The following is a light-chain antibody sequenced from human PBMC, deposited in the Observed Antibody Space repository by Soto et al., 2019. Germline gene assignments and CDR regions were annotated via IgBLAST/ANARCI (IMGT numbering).Light chain of an antibody. J-gene: IGLJ2*01. Sequence: QSVLTQPPSASGTPGQRVTISCSGSSSNIGNNYVNWYQQLPGTAPKLLIYGNNNRPSGVPDRFSGSKSGTSASLAITGLQAEDEGDYYCQSYDSSLNDSGVFGGGTKLTVL. V-gene: IGLV1-40*01. CDR2: GNN. CDR3: QSYDSSLNDSGV. CDR1: SSNIGNNY.